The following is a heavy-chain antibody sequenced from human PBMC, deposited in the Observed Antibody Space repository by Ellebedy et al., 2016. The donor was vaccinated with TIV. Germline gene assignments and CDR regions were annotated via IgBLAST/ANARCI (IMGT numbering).Heavy chain of an antibody. CDR2: IYYSGST. J-gene: IGHJ4*02. CDR1: GGSISSSSYY. D-gene: IGHD5-24*01. CDR3: ARERWLDY. V-gene: IGHV4-39*07. Sequence: SETLSLXXTVSGGSISSSSYYWGWIRQPPGKGLEWIGSIYYSGSTYYNPSLKSRVTISVDTSKNQFSLKLSSVTAADTAVYYCARERWLDYWGQGTLVTVSS.